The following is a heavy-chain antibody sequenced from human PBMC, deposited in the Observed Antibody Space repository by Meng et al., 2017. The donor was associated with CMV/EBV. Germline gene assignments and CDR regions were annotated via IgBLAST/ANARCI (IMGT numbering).Heavy chain of an antibody. CDR1: TFSSYW. D-gene: IGHD3-10*01. J-gene: IGHJ4*02. CDR2: IKQDGSEK. V-gene: IGHV3-7*03. Sequence: TFSSYWMSWVRQAPGKGLEWVANIKQDGSEKYYVDSVKGRFTISRDNAKNSLYLQMNSLRAEDTAVYYCARDAPLSYGSGSYYYDYWGQGTLGHRLL. CDR3: ARDAPLSYGSGSYYYDY.